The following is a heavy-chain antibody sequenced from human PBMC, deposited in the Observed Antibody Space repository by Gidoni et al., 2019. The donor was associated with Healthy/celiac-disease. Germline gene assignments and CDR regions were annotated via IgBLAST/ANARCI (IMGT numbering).Heavy chain of an antibody. Sequence: QVQLVESGGGVVQPGRSLRLSCAASGFTFSSYAMHWVRQAPGKGLEWVAVISYDGSNKYYADSVKGRFTISRDNSKNTLYLQMNSLRAEDTAVYYCARDLIRGSGSGWYVGGYWGQGTLVTVSS. CDR1: GFTFSSYA. J-gene: IGHJ4*02. CDR2: ISYDGSNK. D-gene: IGHD6-19*01. CDR3: ARDLIRGSGSGWYVGGY. V-gene: IGHV3-30-3*01.